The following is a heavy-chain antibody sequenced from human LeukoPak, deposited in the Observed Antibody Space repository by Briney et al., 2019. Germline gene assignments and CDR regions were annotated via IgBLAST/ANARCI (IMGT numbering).Heavy chain of an antibody. Sequence: GGSLRLSCAASGFTFSSYGMHWVRQAPGKGLEWVAVISYDGSNKYYADSVKGRFTISRDNSKNTLYLQMNSLRAEDTAVYHCAKDRQWLVRNPDAFDIWGQGTMVTVSS. CDR1: GFTFSSYG. D-gene: IGHD6-19*01. CDR3: AKDRQWLVRNPDAFDI. V-gene: IGHV3-30*18. J-gene: IGHJ3*02. CDR2: ISYDGSNK.